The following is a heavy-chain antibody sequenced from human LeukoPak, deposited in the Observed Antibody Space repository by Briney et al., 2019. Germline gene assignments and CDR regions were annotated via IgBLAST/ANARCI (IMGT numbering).Heavy chain of an antibody. CDR3: ARDSPMVRGVIDY. Sequence: GGSLRLSCAASGFTLSSYGMHWVRQAPGKGLEWVAVIWYDGSNKYYADSVKGRFTISRDNSKNTLYLQMNSLRAEDTAVYYCARDSPMVRGVIDYWGQGTLVTVSS. V-gene: IGHV3-33*01. CDR2: IWYDGSNK. D-gene: IGHD3-10*01. CDR1: GFTLSSYG. J-gene: IGHJ4*02.